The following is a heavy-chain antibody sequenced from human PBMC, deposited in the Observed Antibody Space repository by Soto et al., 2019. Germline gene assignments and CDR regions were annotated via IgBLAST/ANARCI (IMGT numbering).Heavy chain of an antibody. CDR3: ARGGSGYYYAFDY. V-gene: IGHV1-69*13. D-gene: IGHD3-22*01. CDR1: GGTFSSYA. Sequence: SVKVSCKASGGTFSSYAISWVRQAPGQGLEWMGGIIPIFGTANYAQKFQGRVTITADEFTSTAYMELSSLRSEDTAVYYCARGGSGYYYAFDYWGQGTLVTVSA. CDR2: IIPIFGTA. J-gene: IGHJ4*02.